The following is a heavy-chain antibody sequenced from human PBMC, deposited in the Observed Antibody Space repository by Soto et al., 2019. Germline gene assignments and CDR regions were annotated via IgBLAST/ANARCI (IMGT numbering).Heavy chain of an antibody. CDR3: ASGGLGRTQLPSHGGYYYYGMDV. CDR2: IIPIFGTA. J-gene: IGHJ6*02. Sequence: QVQLVQSGAEVKKPGSSVKVSCKASGGTFSSYAISWVRQAPGQGLEWMGGIIPIFGTANYAQKFQGRVTITADESTSTAYMELSSLRSEDTAVYYCASGGLGRTQLPSHGGYYYYGMDVWGQGTTVTVSS. D-gene: IGHD2-2*01. V-gene: IGHV1-69*01. CDR1: GGTFSSYA.